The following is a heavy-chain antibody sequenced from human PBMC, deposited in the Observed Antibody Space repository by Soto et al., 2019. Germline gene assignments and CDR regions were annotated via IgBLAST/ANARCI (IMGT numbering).Heavy chain of an antibody. CDR1: GYTFTDYG. D-gene: IGHD2-8*02. V-gene: IGHV1-18*01. J-gene: IGHJ4*02. CDR3: VRTCPGPPCYFIY. Sequence: QVQLVQSGAEVKKPGASVKVSCKASGYTFTDYGISWVRQAPGQGPEWMGWISTYNGNTNYAQKLQGRVTMTTDTPTRTAYMELRSLRFDDTPTYFWVRTCPGPPCYFIYWGQGPLVPVPS. CDR2: ISTYNGNT.